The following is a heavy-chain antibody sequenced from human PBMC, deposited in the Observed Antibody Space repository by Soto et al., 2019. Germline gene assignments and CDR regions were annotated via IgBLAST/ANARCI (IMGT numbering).Heavy chain of an antibody. V-gene: IGHV4-59*01. CDR3: ARVVGKNSFDP. CDR2: IYYTGST. J-gene: IGHJ5*02. CDR1: GGSISGYY. Sequence: SETLSLTCTVSGGSISGYYWSWIRQPPGKGLEWIGYIYYTGSTYYNPSLKSRVTISLDTSRNQFSLKLTSVTAADTAVYYCARVVGKNSFDPWGQGTLVTVSS. D-gene: IGHD2-15*01.